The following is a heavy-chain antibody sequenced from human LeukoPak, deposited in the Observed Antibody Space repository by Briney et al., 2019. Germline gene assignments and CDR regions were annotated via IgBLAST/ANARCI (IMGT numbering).Heavy chain of an antibody. CDR1: GGSISSSNW. D-gene: IGHD3-10*01. CDR3: ARGVLLWFGELGYFDY. J-gene: IGHJ4*02. V-gene: IGHV4-4*02. Sequence: SETLSLTCAVSGGSISSSNWWSWVRQPPGKGLEWIGEIYHSGSTNYNPSLKSRVTISVDKSKNQFSLKLSSVTAADTAVYYCARGVLLWFGELGYFDYWGQGTLVTVSS. CDR2: IYHSGST.